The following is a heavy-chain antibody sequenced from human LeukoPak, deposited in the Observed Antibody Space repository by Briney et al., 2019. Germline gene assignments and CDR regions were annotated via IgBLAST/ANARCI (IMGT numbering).Heavy chain of an antibody. CDR1: AASFISSSHH. D-gene: IGHD5-12*01. J-gene: IGHJ5*02. V-gene: IGHV4-39*01. Sequence: SETLSLTCTVSAASFISSSHHWGWIRQSPGKGLEWIGTVYYGRTTYYNPSLDGRVTISLDTSANHFSLQLNSVTAADTAVYYCVRHDGRGGATMGAFDTWGQGSLVTVSS. CDR3: VRHDGRGGATMGAFDT. CDR2: VYYGRTT.